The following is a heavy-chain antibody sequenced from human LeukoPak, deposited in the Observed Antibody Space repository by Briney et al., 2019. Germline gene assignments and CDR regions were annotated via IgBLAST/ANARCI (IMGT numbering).Heavy chain of an antibody. V-gene: IGHV5-51*01. CDR1: GYSFTSYW. J-gene: IGHJ6*03. CDR2: IYPGDSDT. D-gene: IGHD6-19*01. CDR3: ASTVAGNYYYMDV. Sequence: GESLKISCKGSGYSFTSYWIGWVRQMPGKGLEWMGIIYPGDSDTRYSPSFQGQVTISVDKSISTAYLQWISLKASDTAMYYCASTVAGNYYYMDVWGKGTKVTVSS.